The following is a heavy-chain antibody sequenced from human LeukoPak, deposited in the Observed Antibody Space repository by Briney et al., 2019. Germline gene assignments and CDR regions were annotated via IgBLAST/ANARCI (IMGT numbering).Heavy chain of an antibody. J-gene: IGHJ4*02. CDR1: GYIFTKYG. CDR2: ISTYNGDT. Sequence: GASVKVSCKASGYIFTKYGVSWVRQAPGQGLEWMAWISTYNGDTNYAQKFQGRVTITADKSTSTAYMELSSLRSEDTAVYYCARSYCGGDCYPDYWGQGTLVTVSS. CDR3: ARSYCGGDCYPDY. V-gene: IGHV1-18*01. D-gene: IGHD2-21*02.